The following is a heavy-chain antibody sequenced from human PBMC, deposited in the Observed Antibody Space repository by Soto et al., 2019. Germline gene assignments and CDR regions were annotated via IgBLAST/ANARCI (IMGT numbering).Heavy chain of an antibody. D-gene: IGHD6-13*01. CDR2: IWYDGSNK. J-gene: IGHJ4*02. CDR1: GFTFSSYG. Sequence: GGSLRLSCAASGFTFSSYGMHWVRQAPGKGLEWVAVIWYDGSNKYYADSVKGRFTISRDNSKNTLYLQMNCLRAEDTTLYYCARDFWPGIAAAGRVPTPVWYWGQGTLVTVSS. V-gene: IGHV3-33*01. CDR3: ARDFWPGIAAAGRVPTPVWY.